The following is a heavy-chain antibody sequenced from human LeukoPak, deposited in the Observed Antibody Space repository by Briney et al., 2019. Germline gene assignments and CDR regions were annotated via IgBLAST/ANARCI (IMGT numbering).Heavy chain of an antibody. CDR2: IYHSGST. V-gene: IGHV4-4*02. Sequence: SETLSLTCAVSGGSISSSNWWRWVRQPPGKGLEWIGEIYHSGSTNYNPSLKSRVTISVDKSKNQFSLRLSSVTAADTAVYYCARAGYSYGFHGGYFDYWGQGTLVTVSS. CDR1: GGSISSSNW. J-gene: IGHJ4*02. CDR3: ARAGYSYGFHGGYFDY. D-gene: IGHD5-18*01.